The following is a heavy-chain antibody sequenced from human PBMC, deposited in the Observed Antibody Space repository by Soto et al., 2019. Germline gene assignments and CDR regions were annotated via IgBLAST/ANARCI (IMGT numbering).Heavy chain of an antibody. CDR1: GYTLTALS. CDR3: AIYREPGIAVAGAYNWFDP. Sequence: ASVKVSCKVSGYTLTALSMHWVRQAPGKGLEWMGGFDPEDGETIYAQKFKGRVTMTEDTSTNAAYMELSSLRSDDTAVYYCAIYREPGIAVAGAYNWFDPWGQ. CDR2: FDPEDGET. D-gene: IGHD6-19*01. V-gene: IGHV1-24*01. J-gene: IGHJ5*02.